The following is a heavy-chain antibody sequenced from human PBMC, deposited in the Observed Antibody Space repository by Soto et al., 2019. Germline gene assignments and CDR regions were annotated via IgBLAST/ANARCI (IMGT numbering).Heavy chain of an antibody. J-gene: IGHJ6*02. CDR2: INHSGST. CDR3: ARGFTVYYDSCVYLKRFSTRYSGDGRDV. D-gene: IGHD3-22*01. V-gene: IGHV4-34*01. CDR1: GGSCSGYY. Sequence: PSENLYIRSAVYGGSCSGYYWSWIRQPPGKGLEWIGEINHSGSTNYNPSLKSRVTISVDTSKNQFSLKLSSVTAADTAVYYCARGFTVYYDSCVYLKRFSTRYSGDGRDVCGQWTTVT.